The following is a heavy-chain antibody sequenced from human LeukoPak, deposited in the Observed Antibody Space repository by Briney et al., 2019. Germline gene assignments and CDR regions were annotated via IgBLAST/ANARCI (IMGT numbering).Heavy chain of an antibody. CDR2: ISAYNGNT. CDR1: GYTFTSYG. CDR3: ARDLGIVGATTLFDY. D-gene: IGHD1-26*01. V-gene: IGHV1-18*01. Sequence: ASVKVSCKTSGYTFTSYGINWVRQAPGQGLEWMGWISAYNGNTNYAQKLQGRVTMTTDTSTSTAYMELRSLRSDDTAVYYCARDLGIVGATTLFDYWGQGTLVTVSS. J-gene: IGHJ4*02.